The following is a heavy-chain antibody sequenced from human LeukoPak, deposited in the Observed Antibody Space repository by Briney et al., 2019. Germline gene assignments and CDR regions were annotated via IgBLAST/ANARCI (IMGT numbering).Heavy chain of an antibody. V-gene: IGHV3-9*01. Sequence: GGSLRLSCAASGFTFDDYAMHWVQQAPGKGLEWVSGISWNSGSIGYADSVKGRFTISRDNAKNSLYLQMNSLRAEDTALYYCAKDEVGYSSGWYYYWGQGTLVTVSS. CDR1: GFTFDDYA. J-gene: IGHJ4*02. D-gene: IGHD6-19*01. CDR2: ISWNSGSI. CDR3: AKDEVGYSSGWYYY.